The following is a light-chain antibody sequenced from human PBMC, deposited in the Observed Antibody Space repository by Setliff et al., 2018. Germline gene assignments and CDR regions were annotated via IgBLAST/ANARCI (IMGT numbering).Light chain of an antibody. CDR3: SSYAGGNNCV. CDR1: SSDVGGYNDVFRYNY. V-gene: IGLV2-8*01. J-gene: IGLJ2*01. CDR2: EVT. Sequence: QSALAQPPSASGSPGQSVTISCTGASSDVGGYNDVFRYNYVSWYQQYPGKAPKLLISEVTKRPSGVPDRFSGSKSGNTASLTASGLQAEDEADYYCSSYAGGNNCVFGGGTK.